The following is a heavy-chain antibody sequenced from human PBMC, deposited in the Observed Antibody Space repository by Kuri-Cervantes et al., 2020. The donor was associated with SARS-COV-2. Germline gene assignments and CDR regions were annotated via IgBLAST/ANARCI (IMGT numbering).Heavy chain of an antibody. CDR2: INPDGGT. CDR1: GYTFTDYY. V-gene: IGHV1-2*02. Sequence: ASVKVSCKASGYTFTDYYMNWVRQAPGQGPEWMGWINPDGGTNSAQKFQGRVTMTRDTSTSTVHMELSRLRFDDTAVFYCARNRRTGGYSFGFDLWGQGNLVTVSS. CDR3: ARNRRTGGYSFGFDL. J-gene: IGHJ4*02. D-gene: IGHD5-18*01.